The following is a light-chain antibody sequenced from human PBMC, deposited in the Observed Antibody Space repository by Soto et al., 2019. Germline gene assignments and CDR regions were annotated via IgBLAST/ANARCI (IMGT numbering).Light chain of an antibody. Sequence: QSVLTQPASVSGSPGQSITISCTGTSSDVGGYNYVSWYQQHPGKAPKLMIYDVSNRPSGVSNRFSDSKSGNTASLTIAGLKAEDKANYSCRSNTRSSTNNYVFGTGTKVTV. J-gene: IGLJ1*01. V-gene: IGLV2-14*01. CDR3: RSNTRSSTNNYV. CDR2: DVS. CDR1: SSDVGGYNY.